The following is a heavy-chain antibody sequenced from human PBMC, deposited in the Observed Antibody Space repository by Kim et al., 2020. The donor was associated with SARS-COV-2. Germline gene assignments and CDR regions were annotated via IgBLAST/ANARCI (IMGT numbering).Heavy chain of an antibody. CDR2: IWYDGSNK. J-gene: IGHJ6*02. CDR3: AREELGEPDYYYYGMDV. Sequence: GGSLRLSCAASGFTFSSYGMHWVRQAPGKGLEWVAVIWYDGSNKYYADSVKGRFTISRDNSKNTLYLQMNSLRAEDTAVYYCAREELGEPDYYYYGMDVWGQGTTVTVSS. D-gene: IGHD1-26*01. V-gene: IGHV3-33*01. CDR1: GFTFSSYG.